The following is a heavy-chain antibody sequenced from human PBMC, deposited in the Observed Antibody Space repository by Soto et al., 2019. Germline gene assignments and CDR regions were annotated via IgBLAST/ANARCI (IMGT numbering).Heavy chain of an antibody. CDR1: GGSISSGGYS. V-gene: IGHV4-30-2*01. J-gene: IGHJ5*02. Sequence: PSETLSLTCAVSGGSISSGGYSWSWIRQPPGKGLEWIGYIYHSGSTYYNPSLKSRVTISVDRSKNQFSLKLSSVTAADTAVYYCARDGCSGSNCLNWFDPWGQGTLVTVSS. D-gene: IGHD2-15*01. CDR3: ARDGCSGSNCLNWFDP. CDR2: IYHSGST.